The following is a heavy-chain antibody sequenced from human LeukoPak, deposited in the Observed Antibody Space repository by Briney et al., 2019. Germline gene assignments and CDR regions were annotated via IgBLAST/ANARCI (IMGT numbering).Heavy chain of an antibody. CDR1: AFTFSTYA. CDR3: ARSVHFGYHDY. V-gene: IGHV3-30*04. CDR2: ISYDGSDK. J-gene: IGHJ4*02. D-gene: IGHD3-22*01. Sequence: GGSLRLSCAASAFTFSTYAIHWVRQAPGKGLEWVAVISYDGSDKLYADSVKGRFTISRDNSKNTVHLQINSLRAEDTAVFYCARSVHFGYHDYWGQGTLVTVSS.